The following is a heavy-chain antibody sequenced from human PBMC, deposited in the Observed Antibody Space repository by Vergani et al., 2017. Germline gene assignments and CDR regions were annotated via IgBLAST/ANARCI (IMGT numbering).Heavy chain of an antibody. CDR3: TRLGAVAGMGGYY. D-gene: IGHD6-19*01. Sequence: VQLVESGGGLVQPGGSLKLSCAASGFTFSGSAMHWVRQASGKGLEWVGRIRSKANSYATAYAASVKGRFTISRDDSKNTAYLQMNSLKTEDTAVYYCTRLGAVAGMGGYYWGQGTLVTVSS. J-gene: IGHJ4*02. CDR2: IRSKANSYAT. V-gene: IGHV3-73*02. CDR1: GFTFSGSA.